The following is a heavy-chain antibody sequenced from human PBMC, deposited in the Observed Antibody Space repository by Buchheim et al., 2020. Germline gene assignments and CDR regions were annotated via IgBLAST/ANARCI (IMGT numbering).Heavy chain of an antibody. V-gene: IGHV1-69*01. CDR1: GGTFSSYA. CDR2: IIPIFGTA. D-gene: IGHD5-12*01. J-gene: IGHJ6*02. Sequence: QVQLVQSGAEVKKPGSSVKVSCKASGGTFSSYAISWVRQAPGQGLEWMGGIIPIFGTANYAQKFQGRVTITADESTSTAYMELSSLRSEDTAVYYCARGSPAGYSGYDGFGLYYYYGMDVWGQGTT. CDR3: ARGSPAGYSGYDGFGLYYYYGMDV.